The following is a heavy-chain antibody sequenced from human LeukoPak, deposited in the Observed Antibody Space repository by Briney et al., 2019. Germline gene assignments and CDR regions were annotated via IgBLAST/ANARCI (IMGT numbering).Heavy chain of an antibody. D-gene: IGHD1-7*01. V-gene: IGHV4-34*01. CDR2: INHSGST. Sequence: PSETLSLTCAVYGGSFSGYYWSWIRQPPGKGLEWIGEINHSGSTNYNPSLKSRVTISVDTSKNQFSLKLNSVTAADTAVYYCARATGTKVPPGYWGQGTLVTVSS. J-gene: IGHJ4*02. CDR3: ARATGTKVPPGY. CDR1: GGSFSGYY.